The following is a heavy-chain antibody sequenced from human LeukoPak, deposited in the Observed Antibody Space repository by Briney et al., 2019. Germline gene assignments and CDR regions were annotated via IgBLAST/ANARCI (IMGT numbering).Heavy chain of an antibody. CDR1: GGSISSYY. V-gene: IGHV4-59*01. CDR3: ARAGPRDGYNYPPFDY. Sequence: SETLSLTCTVSGGSISSYYWSWIRQPPGKGLKWIGYIYYSGSTNYNPSLKSRVTISVDTSKNQFSLKLSSVTAADTAVYYCARAGPRDGYNYPPFDYWGQGTLVTVSS. D-gene: IGHD5-24*01. CDR2: IYYSGST. J-gene: IGHJ4*02.